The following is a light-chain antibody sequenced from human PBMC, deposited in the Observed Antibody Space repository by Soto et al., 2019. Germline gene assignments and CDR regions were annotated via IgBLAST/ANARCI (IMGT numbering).Light chain of an antibody. Sequence: QSALTQPPSASGTPGQRVTISCSGSRSNIGSNTVNWYQQLPGTAPKLLIYSNDQRPSGVPDRFSGSKSGTSASLAISGLQSEDEADYYCATWDDSLTGFYVFGTG. CDR1: RSNIGSNT. J-gene: IGLJ1*01. V-gene: IGLV1-44*01. CDR3: ATWDDSLTGFYV. CDR2: SND.